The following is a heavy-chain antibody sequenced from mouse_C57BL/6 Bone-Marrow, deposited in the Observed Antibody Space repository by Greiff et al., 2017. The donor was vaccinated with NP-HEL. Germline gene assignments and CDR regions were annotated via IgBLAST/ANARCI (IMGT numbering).Heavy chain of an antibody. Sequence: QVQLQQSGAELARPGASVKPSCKASGYTFTSYGISWVKQRTGQGLEWIGEIYPRSGNTYYNEKFKGKATLTADKSSSTAYMEHRSLTSEDSAVYFCATYYGSSYRAWFAYWGQGTLVTVSA. CDR2: IYPRSGNT. V-gene: IGHV1-81*01. D-gene: IGHD1-1*01. CDR3: ATYYGSSYRAWFAY. J-gene: IGHJ3*01. CDR1: GYTFTSYG.